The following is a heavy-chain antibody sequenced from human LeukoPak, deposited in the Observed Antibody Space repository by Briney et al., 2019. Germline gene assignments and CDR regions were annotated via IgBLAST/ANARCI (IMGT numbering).Heavy chain of an antibody. V-gene: IGHV3-7*01. Sequence: PGGYLRFSCEVSGLTFSTYWMTWVRQAPGKGLEWVASINQNGREKYYVDSVKGRFTISRDNAKDSLYLQMNSLRDEDTAVYYCARSLGDDWGQGTLVTVSS. CDR2: INQNGREK. CDR3: ARSLGDD. CDR1: GLTFSTYW. D-gene: IGHD3-16*01. J-gene: IGHJ4*02.